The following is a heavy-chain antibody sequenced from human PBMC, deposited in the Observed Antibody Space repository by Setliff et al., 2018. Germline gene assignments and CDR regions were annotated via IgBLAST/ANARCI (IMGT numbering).Heavy chain of an antibody. CDR1: GYTFTGYY. CDR3: ARGKYDILTGEYYFDF. J-gene: IGHJ4*02. CDR2: LNPNSGGT. Sequence: ASVKVSCKASGYTFTGYYIHWVRQAPGQGLEWMGCLNPNSGGTNSTRKFEGCVTMTRDTSISAAYMELSSLKSNDTAVYYCARGKYDILTGEYYFDFWGPGTLVTVSS. D-gene: IGHD3-9*01. V-gene: IGHV1-2*04.